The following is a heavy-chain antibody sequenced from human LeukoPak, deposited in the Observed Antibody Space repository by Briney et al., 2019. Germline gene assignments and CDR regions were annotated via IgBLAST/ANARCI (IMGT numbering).Heavy chain of an antibody. CDR2: IWYDGSNK. CDR3: ARDLEPLYDSSGHPLDY. CDR1: GFTFSSYG. J-gene: IGHJ4*02. Sequence: PGWSLRLSCAVSGFTFSSYGMHWVRQAPGKGLEWVAVIWYDGSNKYYADSVKGRFTISRDNSKNTLYLQMNSLRAEDTAVYYCARDLEPLYDSSGHPLDYWGQGTLVTVSS. D-gene: IGHD3-22*01. V-gene: IGHV3-33*01.